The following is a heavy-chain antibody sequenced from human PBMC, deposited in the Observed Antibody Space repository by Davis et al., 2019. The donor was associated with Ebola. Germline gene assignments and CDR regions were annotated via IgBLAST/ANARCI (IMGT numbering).Heavy chain of an antibody. Sequence: GESLKISCKGSGYRFAGNWIGWVRQKPGKGLEWVGIIFPADSDTRYSPSFQGQVTISVDKSVSTAYLEWSSLKASDTAMYYCARRRYQLSTASWDYFDYWGQGTLVTVSS. CDR1: GYRFAGNW. V-gene: IGHV5-51*01. CDR3: ARRRYQLSTASWDYFDY. J-gene: IGHJ4*02. CDR2: IFPADSDT. D-gene: IGHD2-2*01.